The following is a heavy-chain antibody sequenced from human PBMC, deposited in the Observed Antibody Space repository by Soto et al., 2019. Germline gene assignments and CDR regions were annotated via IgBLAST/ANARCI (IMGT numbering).Heavy chain of an antibody. CDR2: IYYSGST. CDR1: GGSISSSSYY. CDR3: ATRNWNDVYFDY. Sequence: ASETLSLTCTVSGGSISSSSYYWGWIRQPPGKGLEWIGSIYYSGSTYYNPSLKSRVTISVDTSKNQFSLKLSSVTAADTAVYYCATRNWNDVYFDYWGQGTLVTVSS. V-gene: IGHV4-39*01. D-gene: IGHD1-1*01. J-gene: IGHJ4*02.